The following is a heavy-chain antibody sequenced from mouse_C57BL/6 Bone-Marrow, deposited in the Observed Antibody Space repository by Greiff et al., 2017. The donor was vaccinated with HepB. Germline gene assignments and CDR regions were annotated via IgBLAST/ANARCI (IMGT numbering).Heavy chain of an antibody. CDR2: IYPRSGNT. J-gene: IGHJ4*01. V-gene: IGHV1-81*01. D-gene: IGHD1-1*01. Sequence: QVQLQQSGAELARPGASVKLSCKASGYTFTSYVISWVKQRTGQGLEWIGEIYPRSGNTYYNEKFKGKATLTADKSSSTAYMELRSLTSEDSAVYFCATKGITTVRYYAMDYWGQGTSVTVSS. CDR3: ATKGITTVRYYAMDY. CDR1: GYTFTSYV.